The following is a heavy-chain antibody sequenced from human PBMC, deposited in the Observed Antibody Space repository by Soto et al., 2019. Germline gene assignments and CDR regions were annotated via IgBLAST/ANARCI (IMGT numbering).Heavy chain of an antibody. CDR1: GFTFSSYG. CDR3: AKDRIVVAGLLFGYGMDV. J-gene: IGHJ6*02. V-gene: IGHV3-30*18. CDR2: ISYDGNNI. Sequence: QAQLVESGGGVVQPGTSLRLSCAASGFTFSSYGMHWVRQAPGKGLEWVALISYDGNNIHYANSVKGRFTISRENSKNTLYLQMNSLRGEDTAEYYCAKDRIVVAGLLFGYGMDVWGQGTTVTVSS. D-gene: IGHD6-19*01.